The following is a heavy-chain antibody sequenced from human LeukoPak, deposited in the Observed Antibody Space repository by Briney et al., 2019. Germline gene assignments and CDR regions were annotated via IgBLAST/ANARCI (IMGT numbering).Heavy chain of an antibody. J-gene: IGHJ4*02. V-gene: IGHV3-30*02. CDR1: GFTFSTYA. D-gene: IGHD2-15*01. Sequence: GGSLRLSCAASGFTFSTYAMHWVRQAPGKGLEWVAFIRYDGSNTLYADSVKGRFTISRDNAKNTLYLQMNSLRAEDTAVYYCARDTLQDGYFDYWGQGTLVTVSS. CDR3: ARDTLQDGYFDY. CDR2: IRYDGSNT.